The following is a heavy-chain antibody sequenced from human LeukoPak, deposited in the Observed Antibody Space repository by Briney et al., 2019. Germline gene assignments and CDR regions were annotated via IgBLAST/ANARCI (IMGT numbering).Heavy chain of an antibody. Sequence: GGSLRLSCAASGFIFSNYGMHWVRQAPGKGLEWVAFIRYDGSNKYYADSVKGRFTISRDNAKNSLYLQMNSLRAEDTAVYYCARASYSQVATTYYFDYWGQGTLVTVSS. CDR3: ARASYSQVATTYYFDY. CDR2: IRYDGSNK. V-gene: IGHV3-30*02. CDR1: GFIFSNYG. D-gene: IGHD5-12*01. J-gene: IGHJ4*02.